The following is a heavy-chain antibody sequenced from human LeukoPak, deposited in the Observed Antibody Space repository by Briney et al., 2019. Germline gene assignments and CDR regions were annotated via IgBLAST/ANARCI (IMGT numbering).Heavy chain of an antibody. CDR3: AKVTAWYSSSWYLAY. D-gene: IGHD6-13*01. V-gene: IGHV3-23*01. CDR2: IGSSGTT. CDR1: GFTFSSHA. J-gene: IGHJ4*02. Sequence: PGGSLRLSCAASGFTFSSHAMSWVRQAPGKGLEWVSSIGSSGTTFYADSVKGRFTISRDNSQDTLFLQMNSLRAEDTAVYYCAKVTAWYSSSWYLAYWGQGTLVTVSS.